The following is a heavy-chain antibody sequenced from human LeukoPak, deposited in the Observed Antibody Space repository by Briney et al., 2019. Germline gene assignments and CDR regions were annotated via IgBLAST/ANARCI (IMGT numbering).Heavy chain of an antibody. D-gene: IGHD5-18*01. CDR3: AKEAQLWYVRSPFDY. J-gene: IGHJ4*02. Sequence: PGGSLRLSCAASGFTFSTYAMSWVRQAPGKGLEWVSGISGSGGSTYYADSVKGRFTISRDNSKNTLYLQMNSLRAEDTAVYYCAKEAQLWYVRSPFDYWGQGTLVTVSS. CDR2: ISGSGGST. V-gene: IGHV3-23*01. CDR1: GFTFSTYA.